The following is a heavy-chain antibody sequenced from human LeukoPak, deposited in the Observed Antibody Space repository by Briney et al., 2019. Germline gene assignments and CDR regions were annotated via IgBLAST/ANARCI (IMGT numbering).Heavy chain of an antibody. CDR1: GGTFSSYA. D-gene: IGHD7-27*01. CDR3: ARDLGLSNWFDP. J-gene: IGHJ5*02. Sequence: SVKVSCKASGGTFSSYAISWVRQAPGQGLEWMGGIIPIFGTANYAQKFQGRVTITADESTSTAYMELSSLRSEDTAVYYCARDLGLSNWFDPWGQGTLVTVSS. CDR2: IIPIFGTA. V-gene: IGHV1-69*13.